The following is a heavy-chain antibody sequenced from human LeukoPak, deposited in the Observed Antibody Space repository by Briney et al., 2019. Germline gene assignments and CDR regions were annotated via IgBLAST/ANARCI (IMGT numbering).Heavy chain of an antibody. J-gene: IGHJ3*02. CDR1: GFTFSSYA. V-gene: IGHV3-23*01. CDR3: AKAGILTLYAFDI. Sequence: GGSLRLSCAASGFTFSSYAMSWVRLAPGKGLEWVSAISGSGGSTYYADSVKGRFTISRDNSKNTLYLQMNSLRAEDTAVYYCAKAGILTLYAFDIWGQGTMVTVSS. D-gene: IGHD2-15*01. CDR2: ISGSGGST.